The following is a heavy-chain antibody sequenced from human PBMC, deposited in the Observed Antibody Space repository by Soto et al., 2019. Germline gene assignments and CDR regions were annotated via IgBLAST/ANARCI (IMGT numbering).Heavy chain of an antibody. V-gene: IGHV4-39*01. CDR1: GGSISSSSYY. CDR3: ARAYGSGSFFRYYYYYGMDV. J-gene: IGHJ6*02. D-gene: IGHD3-10*01. Sequence: SETLSLTCTVSGGSISSSSYYWGWIRQPPGKGLEWIGSIYYSGSTYYNPSIKSRVTISVDTSKNQFSLKLSSVTAADTAVYYCARAYGSGSFFRYYYYYGMDVWGQGTTVTVSS. CDR2: IYYSGST.